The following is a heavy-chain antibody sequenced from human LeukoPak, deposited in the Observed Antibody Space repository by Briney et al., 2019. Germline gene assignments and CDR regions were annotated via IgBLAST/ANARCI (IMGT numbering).Heavy chain of an antibody. CDR1: GYTFTSYG. V-gene: IGHV1-18*01. J-gene: IGHJ4*02. D-gene: IGHD5-12*01. CDR2: ISAYNGNT. CDR3: ARDREGWLRYSWGSDYFDY. Sequence: ASVKVSCKASGYTFTSYGISWVRQAPGQGLEWMGWISAYNGNTNYAQKLQGRVTMTTDTSTSTAYMELRSLGSDDTAVYYCARDREGWLRYSWGSDYFDYWGQGTLVTVSS.